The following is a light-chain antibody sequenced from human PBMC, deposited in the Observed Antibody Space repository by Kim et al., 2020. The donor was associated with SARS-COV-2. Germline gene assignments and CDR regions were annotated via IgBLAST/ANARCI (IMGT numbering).Light chain of an antibody. J-gene: IGKJ2*01. Sequence: SASVGDSVTITCTASQRINSYLNWYQQTPGKAPKLLIFSASTLQSGVPSRFRGSTSGTDFTLTITSLQPEDFATYTCQQTYDSPPTFGQGTKLEI. V-gene: IGKV1-39*01. CDR3: QQTYDSPPT. CDR1: QRINSY. CDR2: SAS.